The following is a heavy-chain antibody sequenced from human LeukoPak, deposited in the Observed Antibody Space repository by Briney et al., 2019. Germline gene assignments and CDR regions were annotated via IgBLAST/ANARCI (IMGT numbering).Heavy chain of an antibody. Sequence: PGGSLRLSCAASGFTFGTYGMNWVRQGPGEGLEWVSYISSGSSTIFYADSVKGRFTISRDNAKNSLYLQMNSLRAEDTAVYYCAKSRGGSYYDSSGLGFDYWGQGTLVTVSS. CDR2: ISSGSSTI. J-gene: IGHJ4*02. V-gene: IGHV3-48*01. CDR1: GFTFGTYG. CDR3: AKSRGGSYYDSSGLGFDY. D-gene: IGHD3-22*01.